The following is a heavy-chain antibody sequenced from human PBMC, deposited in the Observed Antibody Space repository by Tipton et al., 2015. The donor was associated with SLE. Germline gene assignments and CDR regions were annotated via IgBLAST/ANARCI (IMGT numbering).Heavy chain of an antibody. CDR1: GFTFSGSA. CDR3: STNWVFDY. V-gene: IGHV3-73*01. Sequence: GSLRLSCAASGFTFSGSAMHWVRQASGKGLEWIGRIRSKANNYTTAYAASVTGRFTISRDDSKNTAYLQMNILKIEDTAVYYCSTNWVFDYWGQGTLVTVSS. D-gene: IGHD1-1*01. J-gene: IGHJ4*02. CDR2: IRSKANNYTT.